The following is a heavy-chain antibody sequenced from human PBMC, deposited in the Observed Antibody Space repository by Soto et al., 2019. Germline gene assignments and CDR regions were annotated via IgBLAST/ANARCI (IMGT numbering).Heavy chain of an antibody. CDR2: LIPIFGTV. D-gene: IGHD5-18*01. V-gene: IGHV1-69*12. CDR1: GGTFSSYA. CDR3: ARDDVDTAMPYGMDV. Sequence: QVQLVQSGAEVKKPGSSVKVSCKASGGTFSSYAISWVRQAPGQGLEWMGGLIPIFGTVNYAQKFQGRVTITADESTSTAYMELSSLRSEDTAVYYCARDDVDTAMPYGMDVWGQGTTVTVSS. J-gene: IGHJ6*02.